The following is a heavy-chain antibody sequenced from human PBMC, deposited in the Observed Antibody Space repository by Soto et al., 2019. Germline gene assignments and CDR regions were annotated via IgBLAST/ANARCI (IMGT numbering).Heavy chain of an antibody. V-gene: IGHV3-23*01. CDR1: GFTFNKYA. CDR3: AKTPGGITVITYCDH. CDR2: ISGSGAST. D-gene: IGHD3-16*01. Sequence: GGSMRLSCVASGFTFNKYALAWVRQAPGKGLEWVSAISGSGASTYDADSVKGRFTISRDNSNNTLYLQMNSLRAEDTAVYYCAKTPGGITVITYCDHWGQGTPVTVSA. J-gene: IGHJ4*02.